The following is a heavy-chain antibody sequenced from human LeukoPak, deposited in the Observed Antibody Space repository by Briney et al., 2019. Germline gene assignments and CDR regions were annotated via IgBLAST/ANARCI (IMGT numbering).Heavy chain of an antibody. CDR1: GFTFSSYG. CDR2: IRYDGSNK. Sequence: GGSLRLSCAASGFTFSSYGMHWVRQAPGKGLEWVAFIRYDGSNKYYADSVKGRFTISRDNSKNTLYLQMNSLRAEDTAVYYCLTEIVVVPAALDYWGQGTLVTVSS. CDR3: LTEIVVVPAALDY. V-gene: IGHV3-30*02. D-gene: IGHD2-2*01. J-gene: IGHJ4*02.